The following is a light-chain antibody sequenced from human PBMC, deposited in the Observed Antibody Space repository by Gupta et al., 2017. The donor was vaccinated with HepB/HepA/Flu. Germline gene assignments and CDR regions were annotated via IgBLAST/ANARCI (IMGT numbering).Light chain of an antibody. J-gene: IGKJ4*01. CDR3: MQARQTPPA. V-gene: IGKV2-28*01. Sequence: DIVMTQSPLSLPVTPGEPASISCRSSQSLLHSNGYNYLDWYLQKPGQSPQLLIYLGSNRASGVPDRVSGSGSGTDLTLKISRVEAEDVGVYSCMQARQTPPAFGGGTKVEIK. CDR1: QSLLHSNGYNY. CDR2: LGS.